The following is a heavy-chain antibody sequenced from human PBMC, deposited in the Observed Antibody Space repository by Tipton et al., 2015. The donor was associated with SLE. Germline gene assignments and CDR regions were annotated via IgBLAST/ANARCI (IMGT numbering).Heavy chain of an antibody. J-gene: IGHJ4*02. D-gene: IGHD3-10*01. Sequence: TLSLTCTVSGGSISSYYWSWIRQPPGKGLEWTGYIYYSGSTNYNPSLKSRVTIPVDTSKNQFSLKLSSVTAADTAVYYCARGHRVRGDPYFDYWGQGTLVTVSS. CDR2: IYYSGST. V-gene: IGHV4-59*01. CDR1: GGSISSYY. CDR3: ARGHRVRGDPYFDY.